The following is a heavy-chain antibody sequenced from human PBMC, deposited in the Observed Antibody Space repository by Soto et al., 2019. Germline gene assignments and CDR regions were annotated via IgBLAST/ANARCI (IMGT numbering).Heavy chain of an antibody. D-gene: IGHD3-10*01. CDR1: GYTFTGYY. CDR2: INPNSGGT. CDR3: ARDSITMARGGGAYYYGMDV. V-gene: IGHV1-2*04. J-gene: IGHJ6*02. Sequence: ASVKVSCKASGYTFTGYYMHWVRQAPGQGLEWMGWINPNSGGTNYAQKFQGWVTMTRDTSISTAYMELSRLRSDDTAVYYCARDSITMARGGGAYYYGMDVWGQGTTVTVSS.